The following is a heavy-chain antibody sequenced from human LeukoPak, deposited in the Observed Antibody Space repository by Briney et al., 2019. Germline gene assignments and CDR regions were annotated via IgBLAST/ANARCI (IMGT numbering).Heavy chain of an antibody. CDR1: GYSFAAYY. CDR3: ARDNNSATDY. D-gene: IGHD1/OR15-1a*01. V-gene: IGHV1-2*02. CDR2: INPQSGGT. Sequence: ASVKVSCKASGYSFAAYYPHWVRQAPGQGLEWMGWINPQSGGTSSAQKFQGRVTMARDTSITTGYMELNGLTPDDTAVYYCARDNNSATDYWGQGTLVTVSS. J-gene: IGHJ4*02.